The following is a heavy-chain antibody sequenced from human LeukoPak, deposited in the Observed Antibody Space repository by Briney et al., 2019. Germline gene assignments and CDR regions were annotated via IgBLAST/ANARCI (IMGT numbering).Heavy chain of an antibody. CDR3: ARLYCSSTSCYPFDY. Sequence: PGGSLRHSCAASGFTFSSFWMTWVRQAPGKGLEWVANIKQDGSEKYYVDSVKGRFTISRDNAKNSLYLQMNSLRVEDTAVYYCARLYCSSTSCYPFDYWGQGTLVTVSS. V-gene: IGHV3-7*04. J-gene: IGHJ4*02. CDR2: IKQDGSEK. CDR1: GFTFSSFW. D-gene: IGHD2-2*01.